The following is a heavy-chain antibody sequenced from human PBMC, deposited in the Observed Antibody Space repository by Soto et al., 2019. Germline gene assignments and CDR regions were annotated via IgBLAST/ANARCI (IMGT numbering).Heavy chain of an antibody. CDR2: VDYSGDT. CDR3: ARSPYSSSSHFDY. J-gene: IGHJ4*02. D-gene: IGHD6-6*01. Sequence: SETLSLTCTVSGGSISSYYWSWIRQPPGKGLEWVGYVDYSGDTKYNPSLKSRVTISVDTSKNQFSLKLSSVTAADTAVYYCARSPYSSSSHFDYWGQGALVTVSS. V-gene: IGHV4-59*01. CDR1: GGSISSYY.